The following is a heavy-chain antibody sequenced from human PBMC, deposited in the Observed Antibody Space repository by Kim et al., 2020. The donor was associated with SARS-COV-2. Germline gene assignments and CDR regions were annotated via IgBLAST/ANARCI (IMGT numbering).Heavy chain of an antibody. CDR1: GFTFSNFA. D-gene: IGHD3-10*01. V-gene: IGHV3-30*04. CDR3: AREGGDSGSVFDY. J-gene: IGHJ4*02. CDR2: ISYDGGDK. Sequence: GGSLRLSCAASGFTFSNFAMHWVRQAPGKGLEWVAFISYDGGDKYYADSVKGRFTISRDNSKNTLYLQMNSLRAEDTSVYFCAREGGDSGSVFDYWGQGTLVTVSS.